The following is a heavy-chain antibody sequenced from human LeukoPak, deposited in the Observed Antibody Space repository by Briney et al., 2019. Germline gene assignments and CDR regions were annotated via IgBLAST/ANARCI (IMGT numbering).Heavy chain of an antibody. V-gene: IGHV7-4-1*02. J-gene: IGHJ5*02. CDR3: ARGSKITHGP. CDR1: GYIFKSHA. D-gene: IGHD3-10*01. CDR2: INTNTGNP. Sequence: GASVKVSCKASGYIFKSHAMHWVRQAPGQGLQWMGWINTNTGNPTYAQGFTGRFVFSLDTSLSTAYLQISSLKAEDTAVYYCARGSKITHGPWGQGTLVTVSS.